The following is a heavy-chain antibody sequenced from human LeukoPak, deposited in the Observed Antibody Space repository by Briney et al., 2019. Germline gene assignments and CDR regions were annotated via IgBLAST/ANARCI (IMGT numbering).Heavy chain of an antibody. CDR3: ARDRGSSWYVDY. CDR2: INPNSGGT. V-gene: IGHV1-2*02. Sequence: GASVKVSCKASGYTFTAYYIQWVRQAPGQGLEWMGLINPNSGGTNYAQKFQGRVTMTRDTSISTAYMELSKLTSDDTAVYYCARDRGSSWYVDYWGQGTLVTVSS. CDR1: GYTFTAYY. J-gene: IGHJ4*02. D-gene: IGHD6-13*01.